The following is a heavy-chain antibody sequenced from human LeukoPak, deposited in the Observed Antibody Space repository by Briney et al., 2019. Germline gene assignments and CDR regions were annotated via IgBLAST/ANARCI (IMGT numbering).Heavy chain of an antibody. CDR1: GYTFTGYY. CDR3: ARGREMGYGDYVLPYYYYGMDV. CDR2: INPNSGGT. D-gene: IGHD4-17*01. V-gene: IGHV1-2*04. J-gene: IGHJ6*02. Sequence: GASVKVSCTASGYTFTGYYMHWVRQAPGQGLEWMGWINPNSGGTNYAQKFQGWVTMTRDTSISTAYMELSRLRSDDTAVYYCARGREMGYGDYVLPYYYYGMDVWGQGTTVTVSS.